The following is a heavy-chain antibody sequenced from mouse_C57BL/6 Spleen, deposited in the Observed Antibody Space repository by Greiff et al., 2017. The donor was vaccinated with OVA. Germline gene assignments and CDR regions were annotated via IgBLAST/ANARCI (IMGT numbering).Heavy chain of an antibody. CDR1: GYTFTSYW. D-gene: IGHD2-2*01. CDR3: ARTEGAMVTTPHYFDY. J-gene: IGHJ2*01. CDR2: IDPNSGGT. V-gene: IGHV1-72*01. Sequence: QVQLQQPGAELVKPGASVKLSCKASGYTFTSYWMRWVKQRPGRGLEWIGRIDPNSGGTKYNEKFKSKATLTVDKPSSTAYMQLSSLTSEDSAVYYCARTEGAMVTTPHYFDYWGQGTTLTVSS.